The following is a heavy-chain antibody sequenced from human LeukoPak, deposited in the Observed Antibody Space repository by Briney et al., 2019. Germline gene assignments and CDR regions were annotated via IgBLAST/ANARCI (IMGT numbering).Heavy chain of an antibody. Sequence: PGGSLRLSCAASGFTFSSYSMNWVRQAPGKGLEWVSPISSSSYIYYADSVKGRFTISRDNAKNSLYLQMNSLRAEDTAVYYCARVERQQLVYDYWGQGTLVTVSS. D-gene: IGHD6-13*01. CDR3: ARVERQQLVYDY. J-gene: IGHJ4*02. V-gene: IGHV3-21*01. CDR2: ISSSSYI. CDR1: GFTFSSYS.